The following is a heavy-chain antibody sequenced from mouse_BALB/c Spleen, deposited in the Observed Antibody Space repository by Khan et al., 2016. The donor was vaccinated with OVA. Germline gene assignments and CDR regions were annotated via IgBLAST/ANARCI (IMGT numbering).Heavy chain of an antibody. CDR2: INTYTGEP. CDR3: ARKRPPLAY. D-gene: IGHD1-2*01. V-gene: IGHV9-3-1*01. Sequence: QIQLVQSGPELTKPGETVKISCNASGSTFPHYGMNWVKQAPGKGLKGMGWINTYTGEPTYADDFKGRFAFSLETSASTAYLHINNLKDEDTATYCCARKRPPLAYWGQGTLVTVSA. J-gene: IGHJ3*01. CDR1: GSTFPHYG.